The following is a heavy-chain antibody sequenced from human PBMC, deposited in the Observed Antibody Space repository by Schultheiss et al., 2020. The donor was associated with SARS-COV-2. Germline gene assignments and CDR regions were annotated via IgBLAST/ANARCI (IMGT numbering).Heavy chain of an antibody. V-gene: IGHV3-48*01. Sequence: GGSLRLSCAASGFTLSSYDVNWVRQAPGKGLEWVSYISASGGKIYYADSVKGRFTISRDNVRNSVYLQMNSLRAEDTAVYYCARGPEYFDYWGQGTLVTVSS. CDR2: ISASGGKI. CDR1: GFTLSSYD. CDR3: ARGPEYFDY. J-gene: IGHJ4*02.